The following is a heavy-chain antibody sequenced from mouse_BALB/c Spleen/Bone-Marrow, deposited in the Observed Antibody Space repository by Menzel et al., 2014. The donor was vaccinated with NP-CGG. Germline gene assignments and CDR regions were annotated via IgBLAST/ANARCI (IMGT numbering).Heavy chain of an antibody. Sequence: EVQGVEPGGGLVKPGGSLKLSCAASGFTFSSYAMSWVRQTPEKRLEWVASISSGGSTYYPDSVKGRFTISRDNARNILYLQMSSLRSEDTAMYYCAREGDGYDPAWFAYWGQGTLVTVSA. D-gene: IGHD2-2*01. CDR3: AREGDGYDPAWFAY. V-gene: IGHV5-6-5*01. J-gene: IGHJ3*01. CDR2: ISSGGST. CDR1: GFTFSSYA.